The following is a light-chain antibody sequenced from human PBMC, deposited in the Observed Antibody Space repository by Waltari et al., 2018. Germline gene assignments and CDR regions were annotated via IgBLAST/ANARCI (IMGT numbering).Light chain of an antibody. CDR3: LQDYSYPWT. CDR1: QGIRND. V-gene: IGKV1-6*01. J-gene: IGKJ1*01. CDR2: EGS. Sequence: AIQMTQSPSSLSASVGDRVTITCRASQGIRNDVGWYHQRPGRAPILPIYEGSTLQSGVPSRFSGSGSGTGFTLTISSLQPEDSGTYYCLQDYSYPWTFGQGTKVEIK.